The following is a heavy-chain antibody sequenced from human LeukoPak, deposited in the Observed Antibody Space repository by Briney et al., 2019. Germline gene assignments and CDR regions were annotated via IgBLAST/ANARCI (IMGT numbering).Heavy chain of an antibody. CDR2: IYDSGST. V-gene: IGHV4-59*01. CDR1: GGSISSYY. Sequence: SETLSLTCTVSGGSISSYYWSWIRQPPGKGLEWIGYIYDSGSTNYNPSLKSRVTISLDTSKNQFSLKLNSVTAADTAVYYCANSGRTSSWPPFGYWGQGTLVTVSS. CDR3: ANSGRTSSWPPFGY. D-gene: IGHD6-13*01. J-gene: IGHJ4*02.